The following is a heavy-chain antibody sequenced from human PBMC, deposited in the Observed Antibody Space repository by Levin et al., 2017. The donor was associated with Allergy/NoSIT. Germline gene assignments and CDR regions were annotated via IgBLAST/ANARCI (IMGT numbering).Heavy chain of an antibody. CDR3: ARDGNPAGQVTDY. Sequence: PAASVKVSCKASGYTFTGYYMHWVRQAPGQGLEWMGWINPNSGGTNYAQKFQGRVTMTRDTSISTAYMELSSLRSDDTAVYYCARDGNPAGQVTDYWGQGTLVTVAS. CDR2: INPNSGGT. CDR1: GYTFTGYY. D-gene: IGHD4-11*01. V-gene: IGHV1-2*02. J-gene: IGHJ4*02.